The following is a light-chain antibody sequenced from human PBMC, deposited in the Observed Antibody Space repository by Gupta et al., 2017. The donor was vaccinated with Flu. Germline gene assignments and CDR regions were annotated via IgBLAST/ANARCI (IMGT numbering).Light chain of an antibody. CDR1: QDIRLY. Sequence: DIQMTQSPSSLSASIGDRVTITCQASQDIRLYLNWYQQKPGKAPKLLIFDASHLETGVPSRFSGGGSGTDFTFTISSLQPEDVATYYCQQYENFPLTFGGGTKVEIK. J-gene: IGKJ4*01. CDR2: DAS. V-gene: IGKV1-33*01. CDR3: QQYENFPLT.